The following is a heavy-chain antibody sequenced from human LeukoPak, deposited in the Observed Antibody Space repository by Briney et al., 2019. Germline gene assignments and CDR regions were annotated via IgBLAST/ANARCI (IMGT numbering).Heavy chain of an antibody. J-gene: IGHJ4*02. CDR3: ARGFLWSPLFSYYDSSGYYY. Sequence: PSETLSLTCAVYGGSFSGYYWSWIRQPPGKGLEWIGEINHSGSTNYNPSLKSRVIISVDTSKNQFSLKLSSVTAADTAVYYCARGFLWSPLFSYYDSSGYYYWGQGTLVTVSS. D-gene: IGHD3-22*01. CDR1: GGSFSGYY. V-gene: IGHV4-34*01. CDR2: INHSGST.